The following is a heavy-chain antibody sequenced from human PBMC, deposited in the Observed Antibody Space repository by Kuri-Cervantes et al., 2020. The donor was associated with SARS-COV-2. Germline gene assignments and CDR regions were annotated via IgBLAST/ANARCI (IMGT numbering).Heavy chain of an antibody. V-gene: IGHV1-3*04. CDR3: AREVGYCDSGRCYGLDAFDI. D-gene: IGHD2-2*01. CDR2: INTATGNT. J-gene: IGHJ3*02. Sequence: ASVKVSCKASGYTFSSYAIHWVRQAPGQGLEWMGWINTATGNTHYSQKFQGRVTITRDTAASTEYMDLNSLRPEDTAVYYCAREVGYCDSGRCYGLDAFDIWGQGTMVTVSS. CDR1: GYTFSSYA.